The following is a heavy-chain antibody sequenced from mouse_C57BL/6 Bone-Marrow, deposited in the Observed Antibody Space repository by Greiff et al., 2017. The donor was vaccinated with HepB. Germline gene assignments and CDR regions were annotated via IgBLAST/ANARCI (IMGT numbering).Heavy chain of an antibody. CDR1: GYTFTSYW. V-gene: IGHV1-72*01. J-gene: IGHJ1*03. CDR2: IDPNSGGT. D-gene: IGHD1-1*01. Sequence: QVQLQQPGAELVKPGASVKLSCKASGYTFTSYWMHWVKQRPGRGLEWIGRIDPNSGGTKYNEKFKSKATLTVDKPSSTAYMQLSSLTSEDSAVYYCAREFLSTTVVAKYFDVWGTGTTVTVSS. CDR3: AREFLSTTVVAKYFDV.